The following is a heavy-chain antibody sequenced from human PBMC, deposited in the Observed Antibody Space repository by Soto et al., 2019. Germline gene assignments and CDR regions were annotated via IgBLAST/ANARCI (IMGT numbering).Heavy chain of an antibody. CDR1: GYSFTTYG. CDR2: ISGYNGNT. CDR3: AREGPAPYYYYGMDV. Sequence: QVQLVQSGGEVKKPGASVKVSCKTSGYSFTTYGISWVRQAPGQGLEWMGWISGYNGNTNYAQKFQGRVTMTTDTSTSTAYMELRSLRSDDTAVYYCAREGPAPYYYYGMDVWGLGSTVAVSS. V-gene: IGHV1-18*01. J-gene: IGHJ6*02.